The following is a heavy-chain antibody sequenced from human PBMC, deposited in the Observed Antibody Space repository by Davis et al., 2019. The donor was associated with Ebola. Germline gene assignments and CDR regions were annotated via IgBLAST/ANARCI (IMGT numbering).Heavy chain of an antibody. D-gene: IGHD6-19*01. CDR2: VHGGNGNT. V-gene: IGHV1-3*01. Sequence: ASVQVSCKASGFTLTKYAIHWVRQAPGQRLEWMGWVHGGNGNTKYSQRFQGRVTITTDTSASTAYLDLSSLRSDDTAVFYCARATFGYNSGWYADYWGQGTLVTVSS. CDR3: ARATFGYNSGWYADY. J-gene: IGHJ4*02. CDR1: GFTLTKYA.